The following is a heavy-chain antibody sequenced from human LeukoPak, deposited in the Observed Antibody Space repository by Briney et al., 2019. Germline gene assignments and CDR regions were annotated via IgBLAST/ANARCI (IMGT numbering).Heavy chain of an antibody. V-gene: IGHV1-2*02. D-gene: IGHD6-13*01. J-gene: IGHJ4*02. CDR1: GYTFTDYY. CDR2: ITPNSGST. Sequence: ASVKVSCKASGYTFTDYYMHWVRQAPGQGLEWMGWITPNSGSTNYAQKFQGRVTMTRDTSISTVNMELSWLKSDDTAVYYCARSAAAAAGIAYWGQGTLVTVSS. CDR3: ARSAAAAAGIAY.